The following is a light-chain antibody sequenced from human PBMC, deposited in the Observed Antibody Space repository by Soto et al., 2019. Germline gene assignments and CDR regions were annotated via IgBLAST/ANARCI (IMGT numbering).Light chain of an antibody. V-gene: IGKV3-20*01. CDR1: QSVNNNF. CDR3: QQFGSSPLFT. J-gene: IGKJ3*01. Sequence: EIVLTQSPGTLSLSPGERATLSCRVSQSVNNNFLAWYQQKPGQAPRLLIYGASTRATGIPDRFSGSGSGTDFTLTITTLEPEDFAVYYCQQFGSSPLFTFGPGTRVDMK. CDR2: GAS.